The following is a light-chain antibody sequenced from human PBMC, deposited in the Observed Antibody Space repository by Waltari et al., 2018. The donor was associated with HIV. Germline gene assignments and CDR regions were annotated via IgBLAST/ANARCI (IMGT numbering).Light chain of an antibody. CDR3: HQYASFSGT. J-gene: IGKJ1*01. CDR1: QNVCSF. V-gene: IGKV1-5*03. CDR2: QAS. Sequence: IRHTPSHTTLPAPTGARVTDPCRAGQNVCSFFACYQQKPWKPPKLLIFQASILEGGVPSRFSGSVSGSDFTLTINGLQSDDVATYYCHQYASFSGTFGQGTKVEL.